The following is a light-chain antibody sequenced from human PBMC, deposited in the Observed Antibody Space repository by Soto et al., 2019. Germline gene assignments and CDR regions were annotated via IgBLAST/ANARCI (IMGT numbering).Light chain of an antibody. CDR3: HQYGLLPRHP. CDR1: QSLRSSY. J-gene: IGKJ2*01. CDR2: GAS. Sequence: EVVLTQSPNTLSLSPGERATLSCWASQSLRSSYLAWYQRKPGQAPRLLMFGASRRATGIPDRFNGSGSGTDFTLTISSLEPEDFAVYYCHQYGLLPRHPFGQGTKLEIK. V-gene: IGKV3-20*01.